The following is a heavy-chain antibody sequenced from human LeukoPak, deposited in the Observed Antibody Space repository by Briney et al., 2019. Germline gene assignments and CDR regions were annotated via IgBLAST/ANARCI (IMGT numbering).Heavy chain of an antibody. D-gene: IGHD3-10*01. CDR3: PKRPEWNGSGGAWTV. CDR1: GFTFSNYG. Sequence: GGSLRLPCAASGFTFSNYGIHWVRQAPGKGLEWVAVISYDGSNKFYADSVKGRFTISRDNSKNTVYLQMSSLRPEDTAVYYWPKRPEWNGSGGAWTVWGQGPRSASP. V-gene: IGHV3-30*18. J-gene: IGHJ6*02. CDR2: ISYDGSNK.